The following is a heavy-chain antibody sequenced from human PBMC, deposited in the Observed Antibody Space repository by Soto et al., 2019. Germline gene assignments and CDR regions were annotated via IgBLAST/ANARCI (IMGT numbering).Heavy chain of an antibody. D-gene: IGHD2-15*01. CDR1: GGTFSSYA. CDR2: IIPIFGTA. Sequence: SVKVSCKASGGTFSSYAISWVRQAPGQGLEWTGGIIPIFGTANYAQKFQGRVTITADKSTSTAYMELSSLRSEDTAVYYCARDSLVVALYYYYYFGMAVWGQGTTATVSS. J-gene: IGHJ6*02. CDR3: ARDSLVVALYYYYYFGMAV. V-gene: IGHV1-69*06.